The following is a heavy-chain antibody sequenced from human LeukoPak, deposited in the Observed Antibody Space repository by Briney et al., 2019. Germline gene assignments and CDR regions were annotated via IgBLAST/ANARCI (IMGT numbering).Heavy chain of an antibody. CDR3: ARSGLYYYAHSDY. CDR1: ALTSGRYW. V-gene: IGHV3-7*01. Sequence: GGWMRLACVGCALTSGRYWMTGVGPPAGRGLEWVANIKHDGGEKYSVDSVKGRFTISRDNAKNSLYLQMNRLRAEDTAVYYCARSGLYYYAHSDYWGQGTLVTVYS. CDR2: IKHDGGEK. D-gene: IGHD3-10*01. J-gene: IGHJ4*02.